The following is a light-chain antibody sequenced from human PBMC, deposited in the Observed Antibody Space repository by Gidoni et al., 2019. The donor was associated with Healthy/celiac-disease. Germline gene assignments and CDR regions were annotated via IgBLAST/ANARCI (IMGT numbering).Light chain of an antibody. CDR2: KAS. CDR3: QQYNSYSMYT. J-gene: IGKJ2*01. V-gene: IGKV1-5*03. CDR1: QSISSW. Sequence: DIQMTQSPSTLSASVGDRVTITCRASQSISSWLAWYQQKPGKAPKLLIYKASSLEGGVPSRFSGSGSGTEFTLTISSLQPDDFATYYCQQYNSYSMYTFGQGTKLEIK.